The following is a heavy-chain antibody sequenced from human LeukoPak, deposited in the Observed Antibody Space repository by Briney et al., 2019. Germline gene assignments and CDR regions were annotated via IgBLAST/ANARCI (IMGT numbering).Heavy chain of an antibody. CDR1: GFTVSSNY. Sequence: PGGSLRLSCAASGFTVSSNYMSWVRQAPGKGLEWVSVIYSGGSTYYADSVKGRFTISRDNSKNTLYLQMNSLRAEDTAVYYCASTSQADWNYVGYWGQGTLVTVSS. CDR2: IYSGGST. J-gene: IGHJ4*02. D-gene: IGHD1-7*01. CDR3: ASTSQADWNYVGY. V-gene: IGHV3-66*01.